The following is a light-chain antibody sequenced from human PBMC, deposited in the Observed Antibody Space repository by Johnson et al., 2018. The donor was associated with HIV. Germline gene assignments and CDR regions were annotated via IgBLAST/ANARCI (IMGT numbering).Light chain of an antibody. CDR2: DNN. V-gene: IGLV1-51*01. CDR1: SSNIENNY. Sequence: QSILTQPPSVSAAPGQKVTISCSGSSSNIENNYVSWYQQLPGTAPKLLIYDNNKRPSGIPDQFSGSKSGTSATLGITGLQTGDEANYYCGTWDSSLGAYVFGTGTKGTVL. J-gene: IGLJ1*01. CDR3: GTWDSSLGAYV.